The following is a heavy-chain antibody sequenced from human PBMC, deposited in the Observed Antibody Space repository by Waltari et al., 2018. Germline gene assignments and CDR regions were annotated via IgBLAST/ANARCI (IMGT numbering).Heavy chain of an antibody. CDR3: ARVPVSVDDYGDYVWESGSDDAFDI. D-gene: IGHD4-17*01. CDR2: ISSSSSTI. Sequence: VRQAPGKGLEWVSYISSSSSTIYYADSVKGRFTISRDNAKNSLYLQMNSLRAEDTAVYYCARVPVSVDDYGDYVWESGSDDAFDIWGQGTMVTVSS. V-gene: IGHV3-48*04. J-gene: IGHJ3*02.